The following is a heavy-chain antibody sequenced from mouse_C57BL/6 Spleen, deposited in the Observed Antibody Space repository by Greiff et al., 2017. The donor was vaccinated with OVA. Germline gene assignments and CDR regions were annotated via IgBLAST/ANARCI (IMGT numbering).Heavy chain of an antibody. V-gene: IGHV1-69*02. CDR2: INPTDSYT. J-gene: IGHJ3*01. D-gene: IGHD2-4*01. CDR1: GYTFTSYW. Sequence: QVQLQQPGAELVKPGASVKLSCKASGYTFTSYWMHWVKQRPGQGLEWIGEINPTDSYTNYNQKFKGKATLTVDKSSSTAYMQLSSLTSEDSAGYYWGREDYDLDYWGQGTLVTVSA. CDR3: GREDYDLDY.